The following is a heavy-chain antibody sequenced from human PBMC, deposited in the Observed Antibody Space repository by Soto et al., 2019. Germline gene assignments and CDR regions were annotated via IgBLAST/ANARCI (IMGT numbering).Heavy chain of an antibody. CDR1: GGTFSSYA. Sequence: QVQLVQSGAEVKKPGSSVKVSCKASGGTFSSYAISWVRQAPGQGLEWMGGIIPIFGTANYAQKFQGRVTITADESTSTAYMELSSLRSEDTAVYYCASHRITMVRGVIPHSPFDYWGQGTLVTVSS. D-gene: IGHD3-10*01. J-gene: IGHJ4*02. V-gene: IGHV1-69*01. CDR2: IIPIFGTA. CDR3: ASHRITMVRGVIPHSPFDY.